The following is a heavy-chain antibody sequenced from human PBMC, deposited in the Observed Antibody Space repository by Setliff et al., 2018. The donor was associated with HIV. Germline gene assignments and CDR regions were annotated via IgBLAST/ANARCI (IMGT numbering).Heavy chain of an antibody. CDR3: TRAIITMIRGVIALDS. CDR2: IRSKPYGGTS. J-gene: IGHJ4*02. D-gene: IGHD3-10*01. Sequence: WIRQPPGKGLEWVGFIRSKPYGGTSEYAASVKDRFTISRDDSKSIAYLQMNSLKTEDTAVYYCTRAIITMIRGVIALDSWGRGALVTVSS. V-gene: IGHV3-49*02.